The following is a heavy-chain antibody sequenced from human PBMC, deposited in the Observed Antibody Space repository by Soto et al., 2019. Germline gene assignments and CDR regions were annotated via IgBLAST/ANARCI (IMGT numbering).Heavy chain of an antibody. CDR2: ISAYNGNT. Sequence: ASVKVSCKASGYTFTSYGISWVRQAPGQGLEWMGWISAYNGNTSYAQKLQGRVTMTTDTSTSTAYMELSSLRSEDTAVYYCAREYYYGSGPMSSYGMDVWGQGTTVTVSS. CDR3: AREYYYGSGPMSSYGMDV. CDR1: GYTFTSYG. V-gene: IGHV1-18*01. D-gene: IGHD3-10*01. J-gene: IGHJ6*02.